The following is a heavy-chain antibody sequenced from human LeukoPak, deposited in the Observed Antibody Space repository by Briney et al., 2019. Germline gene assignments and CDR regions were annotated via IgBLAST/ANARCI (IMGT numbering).Heavy chain of an antibody. CDR3: ARILTGSFRFDY. J-gene: IGHJ4*02. V-gene: IGHV4-30-2*01. Sequence: SETLSLTCTVSGGSISSGGYYWSWIRQPPGKGLEWIGYIYHSGSTYYNPSLKSRVTISVDRSKNQFSLKLSSVTAADTAVYYCARILTGSFRFDYWGQGTLVTVSS. D-gene: IGHD3-9*01. CDR1: GGSISSGGYY. CDR2: IYHSGST.